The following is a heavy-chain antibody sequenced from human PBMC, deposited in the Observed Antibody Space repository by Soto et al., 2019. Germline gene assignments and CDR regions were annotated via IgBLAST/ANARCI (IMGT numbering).Heavy chain of an antibody. V-gene: IGHV3-74*01. CDR3: ARGRGVAGVSYYYYYYGMDV. J-gene: IGHJ6*02. Sequence: PGGSLRLSCAASGFTFSSYWMHWVRQAPGKGLVWVSRINSDGSSTSYADSVKGRFTISRDNAKNTLYLQMNSLRAEDTAVYYCARGRGVAGVSYYYYYYGMDVWGQGTTVTVSS. CDR2: INSDGSST. D-gene: IGHD6-19*01. CDR1: GFTFSSYW.